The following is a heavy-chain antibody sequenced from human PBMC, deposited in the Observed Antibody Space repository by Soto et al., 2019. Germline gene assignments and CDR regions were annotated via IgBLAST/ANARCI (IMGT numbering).Heavy chain of an antibody. V-gene: IGHV4-34*01. D-gene: IGHD3-9*01. CDR2: INHSGST. Sequence: SETLTLSCAVYGGSFSGYYWSWIRQPPGKGLEWIGEINHSGSTNYNPSLKSRVTISVDTSKNQFSLKLSSVTAADTAVYYCARGVYDILTGYYKSRGDCYYYGMDVWGQGTTVTVSS. CDR1: GGSFSGYY. J-gene: IGHJ6*02. CDR3: ARGVYDILTGYYKSRGDCYYYGMDV.